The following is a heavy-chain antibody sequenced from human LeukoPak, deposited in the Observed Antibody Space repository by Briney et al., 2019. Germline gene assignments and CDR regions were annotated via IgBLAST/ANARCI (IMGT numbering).Heavy chain of an antibody. J-gene: IGHJ4*02. CDR2: ISAYNGNT. Sequence: EASVNVSCMASGYTFTSYGISWVRQAPGQGREWMGWISAYNGNTNYAQKLQGRVTMTTDTSTSTAYMELRSLRSDDTAVYYCARVEYSGYDSSDYWGQGTLVTVSS. D-gene: IGHD5-12*01. V-gene: IGHV1-18*01. CDR3: ARVEYSGYDSSDY. CDR1: GYTFTSYG.